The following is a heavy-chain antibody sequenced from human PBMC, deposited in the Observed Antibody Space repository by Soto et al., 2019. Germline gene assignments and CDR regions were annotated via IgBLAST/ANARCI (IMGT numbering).Heavy chain of an antibody. V-gene: IGHV4-61*01. CDR1: GGSVSSGSYY. CDR3: ARKGGGIDY. Sequence: QVQLQESGPGLVKPSETLSLTCTVSGGSVSSGSYYWSWIRQPPGKGLEWIGYIYYSGSTNYNPSLKSRGTLSVDTSKNQCSLKLSSVTAADTAVYYCARKGGGIDYWGQGTLVTVSS. D-gene: IGHD3-16*01. CDR2: IYYSGST. J-gene: IGHJ4*02.